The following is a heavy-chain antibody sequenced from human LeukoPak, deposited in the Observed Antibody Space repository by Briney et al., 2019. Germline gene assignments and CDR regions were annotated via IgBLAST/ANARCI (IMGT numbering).Heavy chain of an antibody. D-gene: IGHD3-10*01. CDR3: ARDWVTMVRGVIIGRWFDP. CDR1: GGSISSYY. Sequence: SETLSLTCTVSGGSISSYYWSWIRQPAGKGLEWIGRIYTSGSTNYNPSLKSRVTMSVDTSKNQFSLKLSSVTAADTAVYYCARDWVTMVRGVIIGRWFDPWGQGTLVTVSS. V-gene: IGHV4-4*07. J-gene: IGHJ5*02. CDR2: IYTSGST.